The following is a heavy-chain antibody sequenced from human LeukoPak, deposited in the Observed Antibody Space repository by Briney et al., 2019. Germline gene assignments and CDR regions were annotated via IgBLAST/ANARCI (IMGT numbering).Heavy chain of an antibody. V-gene: IGHV3-33*01. Sequence: GGSLRLSCAESGFTFSSYGMHWVRQAPGKGLEWVAVIWYDGSNKYYADSVKGRFTISRDNSKNTLYLQINSLRAEDTAVYYCARVSRPGAQQDYFDYWGQGTLVTVSS. CDR3: ARVSRPGAQQDYFDY. CDR2: IWYDGSNK. CDR1: GFTFSSYG. J-gene: IGHJ4*02. D-gene: IGHD6-13*01.